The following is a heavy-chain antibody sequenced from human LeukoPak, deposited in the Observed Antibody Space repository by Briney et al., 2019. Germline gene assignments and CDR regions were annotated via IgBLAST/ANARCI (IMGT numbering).Heavy chain of an antibody. CDR1: GYTLTNYY. CDR3: ATMGAKTFDH. D-gene: IGHD1-26*01. Sequence: GASVTVSSKASGYTLTNYYIHWVRQAPGQGLEYMGVIKPYTGSTQYAQKFQGRVTMSRDTSISTDYMDATTLRADDTAVYYCATMGAKTFDHWGQGTLVTVSS. J-gene: IGHJ4*02. V-gene: IGHV1-2*02. CDR2: IKPYTGST.